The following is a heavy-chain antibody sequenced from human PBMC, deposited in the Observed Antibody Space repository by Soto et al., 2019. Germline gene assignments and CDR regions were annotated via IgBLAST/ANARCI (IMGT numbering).Heavy chain of an antibody. D-gene: IGHD7-27*01. CDR1: GFILSDCA. Sequence: EVQLVEPGGGLVQPGGSLRLSCATSGFILSDCAMNWVRQAPGKGLEWVSYISSSSSVIDYADSVKGRFTVSRDNARNSLYVQMNSLRAEDTAVYYCARDLSWGSNWYYYMDVWGKGTTVTVSS. CDR3: ARDLSWGSNWYYYMDV. CDR2: ISSSSSVI. V-gene: IGHV3-48*01. J-gene: IGHJ6*03.